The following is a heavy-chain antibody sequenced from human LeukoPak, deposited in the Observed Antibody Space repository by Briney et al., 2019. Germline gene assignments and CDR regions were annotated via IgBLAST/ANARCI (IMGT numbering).Heavy chain of an antibody. V-gene: IGHV4-34*01. CDR1: GFTFSSYE. Sequence: LRLSCAASGFTFSSYEMNWVRQPPGKGLEWIGEINHSGSTNYNPSLKSRVTISVDTSKNQFSLKLSSVTAADTAVYYCARLRGSGWYRFDYWGQGTLVTVSS. CDR3: ARLRGSGWYRFDY. D-gene: IGHD6-19*01. J-gene: IGHJ4*02. CDR2: INHSGST.